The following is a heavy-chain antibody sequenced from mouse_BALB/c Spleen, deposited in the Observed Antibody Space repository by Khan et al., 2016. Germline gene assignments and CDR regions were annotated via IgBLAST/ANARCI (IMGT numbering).Heavy chain of an antibody. CDR1: GYSITSDYA. CDR3: ARETGPYAMDY. CDR2: ISYSGST. V-gene: IGHV3-2*02. J-gene: IGHJ4*01. Sequence: VKLLESGPGLVKPSQSLSLTCTVTGYSITSDYAWNWIRQFPGNKLEWMGYISYSGSTSYNPSLKSRISITRDTSKNQFFLQLNSVTTEDTATCYCARETGPYAMDYWGQGTSVTVSS. D-gene: IGHD4-1*01.